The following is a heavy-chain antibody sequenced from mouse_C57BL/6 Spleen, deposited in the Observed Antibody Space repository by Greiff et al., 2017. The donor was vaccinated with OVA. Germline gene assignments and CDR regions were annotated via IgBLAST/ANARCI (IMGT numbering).Heavy chain of an antibody. D-gene: IGHD1-1*01. CDR3: ARHYYGSSHYFDY. Sequence: QVQLQQSGPELVKPGASVKISCKASGYAFSSSWMNWVKQRPGKGLEWIGRIYPGDGDTNYNGKFKGKATLTADKSSSTAYMQLSRLTSEDSAVYFCARHYYGSSHYFDYWGQGTTRTVSS. J-gene: IGHJ2*01. CDR1: GYAFSSSW. CDR2: IYPGDGDT. V-gene: IGHV1-82*01.